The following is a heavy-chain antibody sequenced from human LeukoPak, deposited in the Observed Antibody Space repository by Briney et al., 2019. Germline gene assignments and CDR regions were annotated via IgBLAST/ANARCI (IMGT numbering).Heavy chain of an antibody. CDR2: INQDGSQR. D-gene: IGHD3-16*01. CDR1: GFIFSSSW. CDR3: ASWGEAFDI. Sequence: QPGGSLRLSCAASGFIFSSSWMSWVRQAPGKGLEWVANINQDGSQRHYVDSVKGRFTISRDNAKNLLYLQMNSLGAEDTAVYYCASWGEAFDIWGQGTMVTVSS. J-gene: IGHJ3*02. V-gene: IGHV3-7*01.